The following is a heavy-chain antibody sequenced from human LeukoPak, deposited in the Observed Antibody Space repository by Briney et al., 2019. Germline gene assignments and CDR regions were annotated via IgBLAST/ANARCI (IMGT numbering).Heavy chain of an antibody. CDR1: GGSFSGYY. J-gene: IGHJ3*02. V-gene: IGHV4-34*01. Sequence: PSETLSLTCAVYGGSFSGYYWSWIRQPPGKGLEWIGEINHSGSTNYNPSLKSRVTISVDTSKNQFSLKLSSVTAADTAVYYCARGVLRSRLGVDAFDIWGQGTMVTVSS. CDR2: INHSGST. CDR3: ARGVLRSRLGVDAFDI. D-gene: IGHD3-16*01.